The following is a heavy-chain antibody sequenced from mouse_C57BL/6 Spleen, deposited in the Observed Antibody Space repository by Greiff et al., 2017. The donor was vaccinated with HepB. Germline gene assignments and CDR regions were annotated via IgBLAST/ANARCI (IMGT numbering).Heavy chain of an antibody. J-gene: IGHJ4*01. D-gene: IGHD3-3*01. CDR2: ISSGGSYT. V-gene: IGHV5-6*02. CDR1: GFTFSSYG. CDR3: ARRGDRDYAMDY. Sequence: EVKLVESGGDLVKPGGSLKLSCAASGFTFSSYGMSWVRQTPDKRLEWVATISSGGSYTYSPDSVKGRFTISRDNAKNTLYLQMSSLKSEDTAMYYCARRGDRDYAMDYWGQGTSVTVSS.